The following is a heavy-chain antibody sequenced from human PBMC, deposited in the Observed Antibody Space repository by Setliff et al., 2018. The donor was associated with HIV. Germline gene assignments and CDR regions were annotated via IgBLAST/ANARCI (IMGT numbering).Heavy chain of an antibody. CDR1: GFPFSNYW. J-gene: IGHJ4*02. V-gene: IGHV3-74*01. D-gene: IGHD1-26*01. CDR3: ARALYGSDSLLDS. CDR2: IKSGGSTA. Sequence: PGGSLRLSCGASGFPFSNYWMHWVRQAPGKGLVWVSRIKSGGSTADYADSVKGRFTISRDNARNTLYLQLNSLRAEDTAVYYCARALYGSDSLLDSWGQGTLVTAPQ.